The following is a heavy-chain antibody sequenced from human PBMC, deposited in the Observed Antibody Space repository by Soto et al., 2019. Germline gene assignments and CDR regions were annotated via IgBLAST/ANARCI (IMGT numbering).Heavy chain of an antibody. Sequence: QITLNESGPTPVKPRQTLTLTCTFSGFSLTTSGVGVGWIRQSPGKAPEWIALIYWDDDKRYSPSLKSRLTITKYTSKNQVVLTMADLDPADTATYYCAHRVLRTVFGLVTTTAIYFDFWGQGTPVAVSS. CDR3: AHRVLRTVFGLVTTTAIYFDF. CDR1: GFSLTTSGVG. J-gene: IGHJ4*02. D-gene: IGHD3-3*01. V-gene: IGHV2-5*02. CDR2: IYWDDDK.